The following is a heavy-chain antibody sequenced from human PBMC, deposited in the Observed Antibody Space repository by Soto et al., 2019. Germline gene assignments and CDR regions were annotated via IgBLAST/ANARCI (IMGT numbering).Heavy chain of an antibody. Sequence: QVQLVQSGAEVKKPGASVKVSCKASGYTFISYGISWVRQAPGQGLEWMGWISVHNGHTNYAQNLQGRVTMTTDTSTSTAYMELRSLRSDDTAVYYCASVGNYGDAPGYFQHWGQGTLVTVSS. J-gene: IGHJ1*01. D-gene: IGHD4-17*01. CDR1: GYTFISYG. V-gene: IGHV1-18*04. CDR3: ASVGNYGDAPGYFQH. CDR2: ISVHNGHT.